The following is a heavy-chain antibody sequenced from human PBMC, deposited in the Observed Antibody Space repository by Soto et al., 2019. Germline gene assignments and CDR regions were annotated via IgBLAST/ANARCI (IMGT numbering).Heavy chain of an antibody. J-gene: IGHJ4*02. D-gene: IGHD3-9*01. CDR1: GYTFTSYD. CDR3: AREYYDILTGSTPSDY. CDR2: MNPNSGNT. Sequence: ASVKVSCKASGYTFTSYDINWVRQATGQGLEWMGWMNPNSGNTGYAQKFQGRVTMTRNTSISTAYMELSSLRSEDTAVYYCAREYYDILTGSTPSDYWGQGTLVTVSS. V-gene: IGHV1-8*01.